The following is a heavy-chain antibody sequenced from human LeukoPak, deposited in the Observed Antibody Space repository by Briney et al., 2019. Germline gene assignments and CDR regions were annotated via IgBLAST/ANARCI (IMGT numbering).Heavy chain of an antibody. Sequence: ASVKASCKASGYIFTAYYIHWVRQAPGQGLEWMGWINPNSGATNYVQKFHDWVTMTRDTSISTAYMELSRLRSDDTAVYYCARSSGNCASTSCYDYWGQGTLVTVSS. V-gene: IGHV1-2*04. J-gene: IGHJ4*02. CDR3: ARSSGNCASTSCYDY. D-gene: IGHD2-2*01. CDR1: GYIFTAYY. CDR2: INPNSGAT.